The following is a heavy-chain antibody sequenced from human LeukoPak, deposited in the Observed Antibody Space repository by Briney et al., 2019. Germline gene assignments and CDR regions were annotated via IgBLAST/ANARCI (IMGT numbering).Heavy chain of an antibody. V-gene: IGHV1-2*02. D-gene: IGHD4/OR15-4a*01. CDR2: INPNNGGT. J-gene: IGHJ3*02. CDR1: GYTLTGYY. Sequence: ASVKVSCKASGYTLTGYYMHWVRQAPGQGLEWIGWINPNNGGTICAQKFQGRVTMTRDTSISTAYMELSRLAPDDTAVYYCAREGARAFHIWGLGTMLTVSS. CDR3: AREGARAFHI.